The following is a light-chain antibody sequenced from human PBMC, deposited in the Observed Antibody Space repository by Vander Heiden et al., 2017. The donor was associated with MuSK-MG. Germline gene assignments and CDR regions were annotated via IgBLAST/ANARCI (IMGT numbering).Light chain of an antibody. CDR3: QQSYSTPPLT. CDR1: QSISSY. Sequence: DIQMTQSPSSLSASVGDRVTITCRASQSISSYLNWYQQKPGKAPKLLIYAASSLQSGVPSRFSGSGSGTDFTLTISRLQPEDFATYYCQQSYSTPPLTFGQGTKVEIK. J-gene: IGKJ1*01. V-gene: IGKV1-39*01. CDR2: AAS.